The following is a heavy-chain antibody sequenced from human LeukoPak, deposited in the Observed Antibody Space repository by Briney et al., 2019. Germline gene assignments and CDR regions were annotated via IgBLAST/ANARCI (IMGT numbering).Heavy chain of an antibody. V-gene: IGHV4-39*01. CDR1: GGSISSSSYY. Sequence: PSETLSLTCTVSGGSISSSSYYWGWIRQPPGKGLEWIGSIYYSGSTYYNPSLKSRVTISVDTSKNQFSLKLSSVTAADTAVYYCARHEMSIVGAGNWFDPWGQGTLVTVSS. CDR3: ARHEMSIVGAGNWFDP. D-gene: IGHD1-26*01. J-gene: IGHJ5*02. CDR2: IYYSGST.